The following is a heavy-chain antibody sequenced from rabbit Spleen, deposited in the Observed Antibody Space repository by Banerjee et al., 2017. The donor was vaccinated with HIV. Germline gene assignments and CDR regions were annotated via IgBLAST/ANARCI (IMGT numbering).Heavy chain of an antibody. V-gene: IGHV1S45*01. Sequence: QEQLVESGGGLVKPEGSLKLSCTASGFSFSNKAVMCWVRQAPGKGLEWIACINAVTGKAVYASWVNGRFTISSHNAQNTLYLQLNSLTAADTATYFCVRGASGTGYYSLWGPGTLVTVS. D-gene: IGHD1-1*01. J-gene: IGHJ4*01. CDR3: VRGASGTGYYSL. CDR2: INAVTGKA. CDR1: GFSFSNKAV.